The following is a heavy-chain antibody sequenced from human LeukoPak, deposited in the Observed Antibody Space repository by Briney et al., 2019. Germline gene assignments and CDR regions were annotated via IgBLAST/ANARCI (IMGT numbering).Heavy chain of an antibody. D-gene: IGHD3-10*01. CDR1: GFTFSSYW. V-gene: IGHV3-74*01. Sequence: PGGSLRLSCAASGFTFSSYWMHWVRQAPGKGLVWVSRINSDGSSTSYADSVKGRSTISRDNAKNTLYLQMNSLRAEDTAVYYCARSGFKYYYYGMDVWGQGTTVTVSS. CDR3: ARSGFKYYYYGMDV. J-gene: IGHJ6*02. CDR2: INSDGSST.